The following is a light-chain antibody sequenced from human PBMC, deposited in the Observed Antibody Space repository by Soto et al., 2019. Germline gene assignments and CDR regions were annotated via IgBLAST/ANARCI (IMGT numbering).Light chain of an antibody. CDR1: NIGSKG. CDR2: SDT. J-gene: IGLJ2*01. CDR3: LVSEGGGAQVV. Sequence: SYELTQPPSVSVAPGKTASISCGGTNIGSKGVHWYQQKPGQAPVLVIYSDTDLPPVIPERFSGSNSANLATLTISRVEAGDEGSSCCLVSEGGGAQVVVGGGTQLAVL. V-gene: IGLV3-21*01.